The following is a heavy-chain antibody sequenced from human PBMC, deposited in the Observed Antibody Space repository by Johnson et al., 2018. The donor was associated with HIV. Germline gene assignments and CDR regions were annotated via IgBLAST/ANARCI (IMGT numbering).Heavy chain of an antibody. Sequence: VQLVESGGGVVRPGGSLRLSCAASGFTFDDYGMSWVRQAPGKGLEWVSGINWNGGSIGYAESVKGRFTISRDNAKNSLYLQMNSLRAEDTALYYCARVSCSSTSCLGDGAFDIWGQGTMVTVSS. CDR2: INWNGGSI. CDR1: GFTFDDYG. V-gene: IGHV3-20*04. D-gene: IGHD2-2*01. CDR3: ARVSCSSTSCLGDGAFDI. J-gene: IGHJ3*02.